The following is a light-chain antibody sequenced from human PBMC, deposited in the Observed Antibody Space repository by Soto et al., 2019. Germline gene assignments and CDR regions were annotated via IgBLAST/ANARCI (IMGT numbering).Light chain of an antibody. CDR1: RXDVGSYNL. Sequence: QSAMTQPTCVSGSTGQSITISRTGTRXDVGSYNLVSWYQQHPGKAPKLMIYEGSKRHSGVSNRLSGSKSGNTVSLTISGLHAEDEADYYCCSYAGSSAVFGGGTMVTVL. V-gene: IGLV2-23*01. J-gene: IGLJ2*01. CDR2: EGS. CDR3: CSYAGSSAV.